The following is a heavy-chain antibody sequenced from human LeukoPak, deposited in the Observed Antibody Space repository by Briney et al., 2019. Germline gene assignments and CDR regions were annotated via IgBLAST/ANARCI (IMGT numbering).Heavy chain of an antibody. V-gene: IGHV4-59*01. Sequence: SETLSLTCTLPGGSLSSYYWRWIPHPPGKGLGWSWHIFLSGSTTYNPPLKSRVTISVDTSKNQFSLKLSSLTAADTAVYYCARGNHLHWYFAVSGRGSLVSVSS. CDR3: ARGNHLHWYFAV. CDR1: GGSLSSYY. CDR2: IFLSGST. D-gene: IGHD1-14*01. J-gene: IGHJ2*01.